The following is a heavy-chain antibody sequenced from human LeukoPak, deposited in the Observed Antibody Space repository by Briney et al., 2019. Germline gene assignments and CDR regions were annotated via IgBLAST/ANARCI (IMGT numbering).Heavy chain of an antibody. V-gene: IGHV3-21*01. CDR1: GFTFTHYS. CDR2: ITSSGSYI. J-gene: IGHJ3*02. Sequence: GGSLRLSCAASGFTFTHYSFNWVRQAPGKGLEWVSSITSSGSYIDYADSVKGRFTISRDNTKNSLYLQMNSLRAEDTAIYYCAREGDAFDIWGQGTMVTVSS. CDR3: AREGDAFDI.